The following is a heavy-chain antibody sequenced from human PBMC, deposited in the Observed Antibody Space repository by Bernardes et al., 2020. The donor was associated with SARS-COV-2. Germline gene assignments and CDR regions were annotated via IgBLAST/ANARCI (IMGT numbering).Heavy chain of an antibody. J-gene: IGHJ4*02. D-gene: IGHD3-10*01. CDR2: IYPRNGGT. Sequence: ASVKVSCMASGYSFTDYHMHWVRQAPGQGLEWMGWIYPRNGGTEYAQKLQGRVTMTTDTSTSTAYMELRSLRSDDTAVYYCARDEKYYYGSGMGYWGQGTLVTVSS. CDR1: GYSFTDYH. V-gene: IGHV1-18*01. CDR3: ARDEKYYYGSGMGY.